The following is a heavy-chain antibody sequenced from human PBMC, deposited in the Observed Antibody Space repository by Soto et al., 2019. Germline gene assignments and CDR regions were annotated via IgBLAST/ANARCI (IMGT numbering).Heavy chain of an antibody. CDR2: IYYSGST. J-gene: IGHJ4*02. V-gene: IGHV4-39*01. Sequence: SETLSLTCTVSGGSISSSSYYWGWIRQPPGKGLEWIGSIYYSGSTYYNPSLKSRVTISVDTSKNQFSLKLSSVTAADTAVYYCSSSHESWSAYFYIDSWGQGPLVTVS. CDR3: SSSHESWSAYFYIDS. D-gene: IGHD3-3*01. CDR1: GGSISSSSYY.